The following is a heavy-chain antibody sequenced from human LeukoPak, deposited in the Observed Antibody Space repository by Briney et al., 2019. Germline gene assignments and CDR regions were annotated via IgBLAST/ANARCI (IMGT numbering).Heavy chain of an antibody. CDR2: IRYDGSNR. CDR1: GFTFSSYG. CDR3: APRVVVIAAPFDY. D-gene: IGHD2-21*01. Sequence: GGSLRLSCVASGFTFSSYGMHWDRQAPGKGLEWVAFIRYDGSNRYYADSVKGRFTISRDNSKNTLYLQMNSLRAEDTAVYYCAPRVVVIAAPFDYWGQGTLVTVSS. J-gene: IGHJ4*02. V-gene: IGHV3-30*02.